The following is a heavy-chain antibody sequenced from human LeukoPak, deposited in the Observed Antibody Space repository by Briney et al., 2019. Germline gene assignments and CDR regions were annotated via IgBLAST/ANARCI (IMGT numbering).Heavy chain of an antibody. CDR3: AREGLPYYFDY. CDR2: IYYSGST. Sequence: SETLSLTCTVSGGSISSHYWSWIRQPPGKGLEWIGYIYYSGSTNYNPSLKSRVTISVDTSKNQFSLKLSSVTAADTAVYYCAREGLPYYFDYWGQGTLVTVSS. J-gene: IGHJ4*02. D-gene: IGHD5-12*01. V-gene: IGHV4-59*11. CDR1: GGSISSHY.